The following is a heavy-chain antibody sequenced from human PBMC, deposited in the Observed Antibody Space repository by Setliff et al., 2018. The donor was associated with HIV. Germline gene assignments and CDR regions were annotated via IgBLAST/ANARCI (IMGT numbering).Heavy chain of an antibody. V-gene: IGHV1-2*02. Sequence: GASVKVSCKASGYTFTDYFIHWVRQAPGQGLEWMGWISPHNGDKNILQRFRGRVTMTTDTSFSTAYMELSGLRSDDTAMYYCARAHFLVAMTRNWFDPWGQGTLVTVSS. CDR1: GYTFTDYF. CDR2: ISPHNGDK. D-gene: IGHD5-12*01. J-gene: IGHJ5*02. CDR3: ARAHFLVAMTRNWFDP.